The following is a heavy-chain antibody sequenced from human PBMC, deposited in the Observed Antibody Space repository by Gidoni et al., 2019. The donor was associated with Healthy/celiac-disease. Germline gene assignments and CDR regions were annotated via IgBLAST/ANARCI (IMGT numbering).Heavy chain of an antibody. J-gene: IGHJ4*02. CDR2: ISYDGSNK. V-gene: IGHV3-30-3*01. CDR3: ASGLSVAAFDY. Sequence: QVQLVESGGGVVQPGRSLRLSCPASGFTFSSYAMHWVRQAPGKGLEWVAVISYDGSNKYYADSVKGRFTISRDNSKNTLYLQMNSLRAEDTAVYYCASGLSVAAFDYWGQGTLVTV. CDR1: GFTFSSYA. D-gene: IGHD6-19*01.